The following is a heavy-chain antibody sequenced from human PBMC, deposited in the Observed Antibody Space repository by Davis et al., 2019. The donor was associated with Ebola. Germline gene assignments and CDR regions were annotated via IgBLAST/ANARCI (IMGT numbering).Heavy chain of an antibody. CDR2: IYAGDSDS. CDR3: ARQESLYGWSDY. J-gene: IGHJ4*02. Sequence: GASLNISCTGSGYGFADYWIGWVRPTPGKGLEWVGIIYAGDSDSRYSPSFEGQVTISVDRSINTAYLQWRSLRASDTAIYYCARQESLYGWSDYWGQGTLVTVSS. V-gene: IGHV5-51*01. D-gene: IGHD2-8*01. CDR1: GYGFADYW.